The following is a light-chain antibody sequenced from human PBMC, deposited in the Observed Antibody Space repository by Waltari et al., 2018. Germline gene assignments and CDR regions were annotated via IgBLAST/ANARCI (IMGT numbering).Light chain of an antibody. CDR2: DIK. J-gene: IGLJ2*01. CDR1: SSDIGAYMY. CDR3: CSYAGNSMI. Sequence: QSALTQPRSVSGSPGQSVTISCSGTSSDIGAYMYVAWYQQHPGKAPRLIIYDIKKRPSGVPDRFSGSKSGNTASLTISGLQPDDGADYFRCSYAGNSMIFGGGTMLTVL. V-gene: IGLV2-11*01.